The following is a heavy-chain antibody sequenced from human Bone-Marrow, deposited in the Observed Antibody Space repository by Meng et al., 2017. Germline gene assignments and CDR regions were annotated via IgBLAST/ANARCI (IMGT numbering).Heavy chain of an antibody. CDR1: GNTFTGLA. V-gene: IGHV1-3*01. CDR3: ARDPPYGEYGGPFDY. Sequence: QLLFVLVGHGVEKPGASVTVFCNAPGNTFTGLARHWVRHAPGQRLECMGWINAGNGNTKYSQKFQGRVTITRDTSASTAYMELSSLRSEDTAVYYCARDPPYGEYGGPFDYWGQGTLVTVSS. D-gene: IGHD3-10*01. J-gene: IGHJ4*02. CDR2: INAGNGNT.